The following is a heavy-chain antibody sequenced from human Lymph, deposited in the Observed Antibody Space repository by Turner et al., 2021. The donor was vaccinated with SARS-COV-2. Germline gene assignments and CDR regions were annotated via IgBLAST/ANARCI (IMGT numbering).Heavy chain of an antibody. J-gene: IGHJ6*02. CDR2: ISYDGSNK. CDR3: ARDFGGGMDV. V-gene: IGHV3-30-3*01. D-gene: IGHD3-16*01. Sequence: QVQLVESGGCVIQPGRSLRLSCAASGFTFSIYAMHWVRQAPGKGLEWVALISYDGSNKYYADSVKGRFTISRDNSKKTLYLQMNSLRAEDTAVYYCARDFGGGMDVWGQGTTVTVSS. CDR1: GFTFSIYA.